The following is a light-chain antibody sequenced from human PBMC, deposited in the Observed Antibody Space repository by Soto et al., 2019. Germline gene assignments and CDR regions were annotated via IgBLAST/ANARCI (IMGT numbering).Light chain of an antibody. J-gene: IGKJ1*01. CDR2: GAS. Sequence: DIVLTQSPDTLSLSPGESATLSCRASQSLGRYLAWYQQKPGQAPRLLIYGASNRATGIPDRFSGSGSGTEFTLTISSLQPDDFATYYCQQYNSYSRTFGQGTKVDIK. V-gene: IGKV3-11*01. CDR1: QSLGRY. CDR3: QQYNSYSRT.